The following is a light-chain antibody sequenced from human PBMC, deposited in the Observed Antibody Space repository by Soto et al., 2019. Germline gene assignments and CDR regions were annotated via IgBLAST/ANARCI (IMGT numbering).Light chain of an antibody. CDR2: ATS. V-gene: IGKV3-15*01. CDR3: QHDNSSPLT. CDR1: QGIGDT. Sequence: VGMRQSPTTLSVSPGEGATFSCRASQGIGDTLAWYQHKPGQTPRLLIYATSTMATGVPTRFSGSGSGTEFTLTINSLQSEDFAVYYCQHDNSSPLTFGGGTKVEIK. J-gene: IGKJ4*01.